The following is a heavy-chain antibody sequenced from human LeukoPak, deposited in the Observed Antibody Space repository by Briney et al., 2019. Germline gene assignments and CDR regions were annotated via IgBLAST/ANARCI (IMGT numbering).Heavy chain of an antibody. Sequence: SETLSLTCTVSGGSISSYYWSWTRQPPGKGLEWIGYIFFSGSTNYNPSLKSRVTISVDTSKNQFSLKLSSVTAADTAVYYCARLPTHSGFAPGGQETLVTVSS. CDR3: ARLPTHSGFAP. CDR2: IFFSGST. J-gene: IGHJ5*02. V-gene: IGHV4-59*08. CDR1: GGSISSYY. D-gene: IGHD5-18*01.